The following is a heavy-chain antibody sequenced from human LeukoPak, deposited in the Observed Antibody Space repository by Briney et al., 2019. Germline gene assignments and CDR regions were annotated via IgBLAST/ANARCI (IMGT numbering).Heavy chain of an antibody. CDR1: GGSFSGYY. CDR3: ASTVVVAATWIWFDP. Sequence: SETLSLTCAVYGGSFSGYYWSWIRQPPGKGLEWIGEINHSGSTNYNPSLKSRVTISVDTSKNQFSLKLSSVTAADTAVYYCASTVVVAATWIWFDPWGQGTLVTVSS. J-gene: IGHJ5*02. D-gene: IGHD2-15*01. V-gene: IGHV4-34*01. CDR2: INHSGST.